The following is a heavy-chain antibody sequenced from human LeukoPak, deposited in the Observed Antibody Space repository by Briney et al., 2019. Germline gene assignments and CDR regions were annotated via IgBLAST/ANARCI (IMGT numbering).Heavy chain of an antibody. CDR3: ANLRGLVVQLN. CDR2: IKQDGSEK. D-gene: IGHD3-22*01. Sequence: PGGSLRLSCAASGFTFSSYWMSWVRQAPGKGLEWVANIKQDGSEKYYVDSVKGRFTISRDNSKNTLYLQMNSLRAEDTAVYYCANLRGLVVQLNWGQGTLVTVSS. CDR1: GFTFSSYW. J-gene: IGHJ4*02. V-gene: IGHV3-7*03.